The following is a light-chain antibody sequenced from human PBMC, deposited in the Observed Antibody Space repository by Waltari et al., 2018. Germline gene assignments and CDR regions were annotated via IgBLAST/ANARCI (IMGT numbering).Light chain of an antibody. Sequence: EIVLTQSPGTLSWSPGERATLSCRASQRVRSSYLAWYQQKPGQAPRLLIYGASSRATGIPDRFSGSGSGTDFTLTISRLEPEDFALYYCQQFSDSPYTWTFGQGTKVEIK. V-gene: IGKV3-20*01. CDR2: GAS. CDR1: QRVRSSY. CDR3: QQFSDSPYTWT. J-gene: IGKJ1*01.